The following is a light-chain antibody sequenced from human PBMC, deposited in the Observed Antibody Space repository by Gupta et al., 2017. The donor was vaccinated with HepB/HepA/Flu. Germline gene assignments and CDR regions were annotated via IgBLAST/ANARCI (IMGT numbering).Light chain of an antibody. V-gene: IGLV3-19*01. CDR3: NSRDSRGV. J-gene: IGLJ2*01. CDR1: SLRSYY. CDR2: GEN. Sequence: SSELPQDPAVSVALGQTVRITCQGESLRSYYASWNQQKPGQPLVLVIYGENNRPSGIPDRFSGSSAGNAAALTFAGAQAEDEDDYYCNSRDSRGVVGGGTKLTVL.